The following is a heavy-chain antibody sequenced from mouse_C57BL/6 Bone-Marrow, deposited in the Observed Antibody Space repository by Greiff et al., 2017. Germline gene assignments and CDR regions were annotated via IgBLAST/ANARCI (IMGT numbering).Heavy chain of an antibody. Sequence: EVKLMESGGGLVKPGGSLKLSCAASGFTFSDYGMHWVRQAPEKGLEWVAYLSSGSSTIYYADTVKGRFTISRDNAKNTLFLQRTSLRSEDTAMYYCARGGFAYWGQGTLVTVSA. CDR3: ARGGFAY. J-gene: IGHJ3*01. V-gene: IGHV5-17*01. CDR2: LSSGSSTI. CDR1: GFTFSDYG.